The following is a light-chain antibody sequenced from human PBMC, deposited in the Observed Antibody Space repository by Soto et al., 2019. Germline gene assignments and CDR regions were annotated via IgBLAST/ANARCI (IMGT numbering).Light chain of an antibody. Sequence: EIVMTQSPATLSVSPGERATLSCRASQSVSSKLVWYQQKPGQAPRLLIYGASTRATGIPARFSGSGSGTEVTLTISSLQSEDFAVYYCQQYNNWPPYTFGQGTKLEIK. V-gene: IGKV3-15*01. CDR1: QSVSSK. J-gene: IGKJ2*01. CDR3: QQYNNWPPYT. CDR2: GAS.